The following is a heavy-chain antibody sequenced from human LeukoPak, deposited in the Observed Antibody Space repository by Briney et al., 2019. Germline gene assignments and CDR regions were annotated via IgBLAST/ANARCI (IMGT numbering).Heavy chain of an antibody. D-gene: IGHD2-2*01. V-gene: IGHV3-64*01. CDR1: GFNFNT. CDR3: ARGLGYCSRTSCYPDY. Sequence: GGSLRLSCAASGFNFNTMFWVRQAPGKGLEYVSAISGNGDTTEYANSVKGRFTISRDNSKNTPYLQMGSLRAEDMGVYYCARGLGYCSRTSCYPDYWGQGTLVTVSS. CDR2: ISGNGDTT. J-gene: IGHJ4*02.